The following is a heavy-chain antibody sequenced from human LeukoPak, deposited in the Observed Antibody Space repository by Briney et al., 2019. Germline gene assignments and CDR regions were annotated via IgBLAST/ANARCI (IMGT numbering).Heavy chain of an antibody. CDR1: GFTFSSFA. CDR3: VKDRKQQLTYRADFDY. J-gene: IGHJ4*02. D-gene: IGHD6-13*01. Sequence: GGSLRLSCSASGFTFSSFAMNWVRQAPGKGLEWVSIISGYGDTTYYTDSVRGRFTISRDNSKNTLYLQMNSLRAEDTAVYYCVKDRKQQLTYRADFDYWGQGTLVTVSS. V-gene: IGHV3-23*01. CDR2: ISGYGDTT.